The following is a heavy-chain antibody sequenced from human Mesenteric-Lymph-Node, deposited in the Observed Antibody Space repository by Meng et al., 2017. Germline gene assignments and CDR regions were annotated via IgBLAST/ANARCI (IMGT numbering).Heavy chain of an antibody. Sequence: LRLSCTVSGGSISSGSYYWSWIRQPAGKGLEWIGRIYTSGSTNYNPSLKSRVTISVDTSKNQFSLKLSSVTAADTAVYYCARGDYSSGDYYYYYYGMDVWGQGTTVTVSS. CDR3: ARGDYSSGDYYYYYYGMDV. V-gene: IGHV4-61*02. CDR2: IYTSGST. D-gene: IGHD4-17*01. J-gene: IGHJ6*02. CDR1: GGSISSGSYY.